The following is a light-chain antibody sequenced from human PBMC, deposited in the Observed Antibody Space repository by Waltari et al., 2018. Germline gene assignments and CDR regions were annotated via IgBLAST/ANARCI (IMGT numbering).Light chain of an antibody. V-gene: IGKV4-1*01. Sequence: DIVMNQSPDSLAVSLGERATINCKSSQSVLYSSNNKNYLAWYQQKPGQPPKLLIYWASTRESGVPDRFSGSGSETDFTLTVSSLQAEDVAVYYCQQYYSTPTFGQGTKLEIK. CDR1: QSVLYSSNNKNY. CDR3: QQYYSTPT. J-gene: IGKJ2*01. CDR2: WAS.